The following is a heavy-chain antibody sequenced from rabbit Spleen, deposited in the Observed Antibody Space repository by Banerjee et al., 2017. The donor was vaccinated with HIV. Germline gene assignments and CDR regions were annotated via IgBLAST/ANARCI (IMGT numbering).Heavy chain of an antibody. V-gene: IGHV1S43*01. D-gene: IGHD6-1*01. CDR3: ARGRSNGDGYAL. CDR1: GFSFSSYYY. CDR2: IYTGSGST. Sequence: QEQLEESGGDLVKPEGSLTLTCTASGFSFSSYYYMCWVRQAPGKGLEWIGCIYTGSGSTYYASWVNGRFTISRSTSLNTVTLQMTSLTAADTATYFCARGRSNGDGYALWGPGTLVTVS. J-gene: IGHJ4*01.